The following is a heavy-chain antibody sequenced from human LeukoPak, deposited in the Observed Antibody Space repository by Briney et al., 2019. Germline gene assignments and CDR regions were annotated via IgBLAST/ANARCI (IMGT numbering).Heavy chain of an antibody. V-gene: IGHV1-8*01. J-gene: IGHJ6*02. CDR2: MNPHSDNT. Sequence: ASVKVSCKASGYTFTTFDINWVRQATGQGLEWMGRMNPHSDNTAYAQKFQGRVTMTRNTSISTAYMELSSLGSEDTAVYYCARYSSSWTGGYGMDVWGQGTTVTVSS. CDR1: GYTFTTFD. CDR3: ARYSSSWTGGYGMDV. D-gene: IGHD6-13*01.